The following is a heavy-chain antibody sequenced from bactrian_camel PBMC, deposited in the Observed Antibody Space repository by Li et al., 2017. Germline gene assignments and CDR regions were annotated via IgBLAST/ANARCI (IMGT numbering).Heavy chain of an antibody. CDR1: GFTFDDSD. CDR3: AADKALRYCYTGRVEYKY. J-gene: IGHJ4*01. D-gene: IGHD2*01. Sequence: HVQLVESGGGSVRPGGSLRLSCTASGFTFDDSDMGWYRQGPGDECELVAFIMFDGYTEYADSVKGRFTISQDKSKNTVYLQMNSLKPEDTAMYYCAADKALRYCYTGRVEYKYWGQGTQVTVS. V-gene: IGHV3S60*01. CDR2: IMFDGYT.